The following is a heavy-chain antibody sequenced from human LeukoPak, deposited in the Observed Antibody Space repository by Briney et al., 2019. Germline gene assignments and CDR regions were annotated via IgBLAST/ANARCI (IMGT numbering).Heavy chain of an antibody. CDR3: ARGATSYMDV. CDR1: GFTFSSYA. CDR2: ISGSGGST. D-gene: IGHD1-26*01. V-gene: IGHV3-23*01. J-gene: IGHJ6*03. Sequence: GGSLRLSCAASGFTFSSYAMSWVRQAPGKGLEWVSAISGSGGSTYYADSVEGRFTISRDNAKNSLYLQMNSLRAEDTAVYYCARGATSYMDVWGKGTTVTVSS.